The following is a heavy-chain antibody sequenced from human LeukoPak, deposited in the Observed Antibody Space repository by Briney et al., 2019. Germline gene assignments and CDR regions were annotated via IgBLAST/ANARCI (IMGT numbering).Heavy chain of an antibody. D-gene: IGHD3-10*01. CDR2: IKQDGSEK. V-gene: IGHV3-7*01. CDR1: GFTFSSYA. CDR3: ARDPLYGSGSYRAALYGMDV. J-gene: IGHJ6*02. Sequence: GGSLRLSCAASGFTFSSYAMSWVRQAPGKGLEWVANIKQDGSEKYYVDSVKGRFTISRDNAKNSLYLQMNSLRAEDTAVYYCARDPLYGSGSYRAALYGMDVWGQGTTVTVSS.